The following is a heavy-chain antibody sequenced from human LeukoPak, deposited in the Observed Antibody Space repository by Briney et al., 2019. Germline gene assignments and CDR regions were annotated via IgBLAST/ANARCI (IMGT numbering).Heavy chain of an antibody. J-gene: IGHJ4*02. CDR2: ISTTGGYT. D-gene: IGHD5-24*01. Sequence: GGSLRLSCVGSGFSFSTYDMGWVRQTPGKGLEWVSAISTTGGYTEDADSVKGRFTISRDNSQNTLFLQMHSLRAEDTAVYYCAKKPATIKFPFDIWGQGTLVTVSP. CDR1: GFSFSTYD. V-gene: IGHV3-23*01. CDR3: AKKPATIKFPFDI.